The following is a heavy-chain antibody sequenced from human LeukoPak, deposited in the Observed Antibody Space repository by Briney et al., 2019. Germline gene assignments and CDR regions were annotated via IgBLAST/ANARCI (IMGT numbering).Heavy chain of an antibody. J-gene: IGHJ4*02. CDR1: GGSLTNYF. D-gene: IGHD3-10*01. V-gene: IGHV4-59*12. CDR2: ISYNEGS. CDR3: ASNSFDYYGSGSYSVDY. Sequence: SETLSLTCTVSGGSLTNYFWGWIRLTPGKGLEWIGSISYNEGSNYNRFLKNRVTISVDTSKNQFSLKLSSVTAADTAVYYCASNSFDYYGSGSYSVDYWGQGTLVTVSS.